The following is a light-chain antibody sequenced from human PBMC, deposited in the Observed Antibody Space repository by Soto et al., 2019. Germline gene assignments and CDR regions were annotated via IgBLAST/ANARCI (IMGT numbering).Light chain of an antibody. V-gene: IGKV3-11*01. Sequence: IVLTHSRATLSLSPGARATLSCRASQSVSSYLAWYQQKPGQAPRLLIYDASNRATGIPARFSGSGSGTDFTLTISSLETEDFAVYYCQQRSNWPPTFGQGTKVDIK. J-gene: IGKJ1*01. CDR1: QSVSSY. CDR2: DAS. CDR3: QQRSNWPPT.